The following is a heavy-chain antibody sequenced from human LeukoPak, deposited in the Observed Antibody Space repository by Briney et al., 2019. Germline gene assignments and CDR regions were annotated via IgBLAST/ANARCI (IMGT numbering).Heavy chain of an antibody. CDR3: ASSGITFDKMG. CDR2: IYYSGST. Sequence: SETLSLTCTVSGDSISSNSYYWGWIRQPPGKGLEWIGSIYYSGSTYYNPSLKSRVTISVDTSKKQFSLKLSPVTAADTAVYYCASSGITFDKMGWGQGTLVTVSS. J-gene: IGHJ4*02. CDR1: GDSISSNSYY. V-gene: IGHV4-39*01. D-gene: IGHD1-26*01.